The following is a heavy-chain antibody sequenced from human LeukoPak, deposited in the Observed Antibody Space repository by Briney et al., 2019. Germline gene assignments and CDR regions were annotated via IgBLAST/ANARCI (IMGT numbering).Heavy chain of an antibody. CDR3: ARGSFSSGYYFYYYGMDV. V-gene: IGHV4-59*01. Sequence: PSETLSLTCSVSGVSISSYYWSWIRQPPGKGLEGMGYIYYSGSTNYNPSLKSRVAISVDTSKNQFSLKLSSVTAADKAVYYCARGSFSSGYYFYYYGMDVWGKGTTVTVSS. CDR2: IYYSGST. J-gene: IGHJ6*04. D-gene: IGHD3-22*01. CDR1: GVSISSYY.